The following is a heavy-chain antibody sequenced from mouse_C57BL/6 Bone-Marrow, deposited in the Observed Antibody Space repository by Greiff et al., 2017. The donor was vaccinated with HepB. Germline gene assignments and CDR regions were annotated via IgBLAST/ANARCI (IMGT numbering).Heavy chain of an antibody. D-gene: IGHD2-5*01. CDR2: INPYNGDT. CDR3: AREGYYRNCGFAY. V-gene: IGHV1-20*01. CDR1: GYSFTGYF. Sequence: EVKLLESGPELVKPGDSVKISCKASGYSFTGYFMNWVMQSHGKSLEWIGRINPYNGDTFYNQKFKGKATLTVDKSSSTAHMELRRLTSEDSAVYYCAREGYYRNCGFAYWGQGTLVTVSA. J-gene: IGHJ3*01.